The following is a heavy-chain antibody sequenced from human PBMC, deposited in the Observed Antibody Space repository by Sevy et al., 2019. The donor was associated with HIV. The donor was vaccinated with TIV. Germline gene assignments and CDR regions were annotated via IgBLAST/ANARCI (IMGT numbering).Heavy chain of an antibody. J-gene: IGHJ3*01. CDR1: GFTFSSYA. CDR3: AKDRITVIGDAFDL. CDR2: ISNSGSDT. Sequence: GGCLRLSCAASGFTFSSYAMHWVRQAPGKGLEWVSAISNSGSDTKYAGSVKGRFTVSRDNSKNTLYMQMNSLSAEDTAAYYCAKDRITVIGDAFDLWGHGTMVTVSS. V-gene: IGHV3-23*01. D-gene: IGHD4-17*01.